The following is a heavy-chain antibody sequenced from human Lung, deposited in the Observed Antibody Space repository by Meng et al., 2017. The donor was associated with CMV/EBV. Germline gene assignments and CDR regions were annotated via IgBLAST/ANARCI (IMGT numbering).Heavy chain of an antibody. D-gene: IGHD2-21*02. CDR3: VTDDLCSGGDCSVGY. CDR1: GYSLTELS. J-gene: IGHJ4*02. Sequence: ASVKVSCKVSGYSLTELSIQWVRQAPGKGLEWMGGFDPEDGETIYAQKFQGRVTMTEDTSTNTAYMELSNLRSDDTAVYYYVTDDLCSGGDCSVGYWGQGTLVTVSS. CDR2: FDPEDGET. V-gene: IGHV1-24*01.